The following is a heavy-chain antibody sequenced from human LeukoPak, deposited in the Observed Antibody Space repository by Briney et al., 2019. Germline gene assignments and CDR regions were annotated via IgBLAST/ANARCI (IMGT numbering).Heavy chain of an antibody. J-gene: IGHJ6*04. D-gene: IGHD1-20*01. Sequence: SVKVSCKASGGTFSSYAINWKRQAPGPVLKWTGAIIPVFGTANYAQRFQGRVTITADKSTNTAYMELGSLRSEDTAVYYCVKVGSKWYDYWGKGTTVTVSS. CDR3: VKVGSKWYDY. CDR2: IIPVFGTA. V-gene: IGHV1-69*06. CDR1: GGTFSSYA.